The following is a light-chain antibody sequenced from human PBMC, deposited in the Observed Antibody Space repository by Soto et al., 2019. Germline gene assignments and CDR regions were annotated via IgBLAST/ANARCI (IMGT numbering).Light chain of an antibody. J-gene: IGLJ2*01. Sequence: QSALTQPASVSGSPGQSITISCTGTSSDVGGYNYVSWYQQHPGKAPKLMIYEVSNRPSGVSNRFSGSKSGNTASLTISGLQAEDEAVYYCSSYTSSSTLDVVFGGGTKLTVL. CDR2: EVS. CDR3: SSYTSSSTLDVV. CDR1: SSDVGGYNY. V-gene: IGLV2-14*01.